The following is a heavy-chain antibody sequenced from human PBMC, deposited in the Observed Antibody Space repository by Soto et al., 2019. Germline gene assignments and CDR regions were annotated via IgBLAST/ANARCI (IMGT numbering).Heavy chain of an antibody. CDR1: GFTFTSYG. J-gene: IGHJ5*02. CDR3: AKLRGPYTSSPGRFDP. D-gene: IGHD6-13*01. CDR2: ISGSGSST. Sequence: EVQLLESGGGLEQPGGSLRLSCAASGFTFTSYGMSWVRQAPGKGLEWVSCISGSGSSTYYADSVKGRFTISRDNSKNTLYLQMNSLRVEDTAVYYCAKLRGPYTSSPGRFDPWGQGTLVTVSS. V-gene: IGHV3-23*01.